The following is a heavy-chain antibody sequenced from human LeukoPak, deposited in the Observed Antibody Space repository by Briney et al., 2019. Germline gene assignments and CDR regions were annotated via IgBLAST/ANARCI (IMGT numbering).Heavy chain of an antibody. V-gene: IGHV3-23*01. CDR1: GFTFSSYA. Sequence: GGSLRLSCAASGFTFSSYAMSWVRQAPGKGLEWVSAISGSGGSTYYADSVKGRFTISRDNSKNTLYLQMNSLRAEDTAVYYCVKWTGSGSYHRFDPWGQGTLVTVSS. CDR3: VKWTGSGSYHRFDP. D-gene: IGHD3-10*01. J-gene: IGHJ5*02. CDR2: ISGSGGST.